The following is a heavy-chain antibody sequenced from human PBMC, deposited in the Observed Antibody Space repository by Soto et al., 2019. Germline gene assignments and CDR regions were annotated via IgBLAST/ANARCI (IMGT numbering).Heavy chain of an antibody. D-gene: IGHD3-22*01. Sequence: QVQLVQSGAEVKKPGASVKVSCKATGDTFTTYGISWVRQAPGQGLEWMGWISAYNGDTKYAQKFQGTVTMTTDTSTSTAYMELRSLRSDVTAVYYCARDRYYVSSGSHDAFDIWGQGTMVTVSS. CDR1: GDTFTTYG. V-gene: IGHV1-18*01. CDR3: ARDRYYVSSGSHDAFDI. J-gene: IGHJ3*02. CDR2: ISAYNGDT.